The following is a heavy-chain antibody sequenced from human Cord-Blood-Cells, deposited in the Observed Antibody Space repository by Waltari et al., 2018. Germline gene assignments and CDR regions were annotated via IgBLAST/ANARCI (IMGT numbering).Heavy chain of an antibody. J-gene: IGHJ4*02. CDR2: IYSGGST. Sequence: EVQLVESGGGLIQPGGSLRLSCAASGFTVSSNYMSWVRPASGKGLEWVSVIYSGGSTYYADSVKGRFTISRDNSKNTLYLQMNSLRAEDTAVYYCARGGGYCGGDCYHFDYWGQGTLVTVSS. CDR3: ARGGGYCGGDCYHFDY. V-gene: IGHV3-53*01. D-gene: IGHD2-21*02. CDR1: GFTVSSNY.